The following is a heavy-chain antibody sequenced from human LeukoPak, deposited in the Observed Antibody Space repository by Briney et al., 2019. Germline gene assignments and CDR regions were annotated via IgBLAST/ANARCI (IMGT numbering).Heavy chain of an antibody. CDR1: GGSFSGYY. Sequence: SETLSLTCAVYGGSFSGYYWSWIRQPPGKGLEWIGDINHSESTNYNPSLKSRVTISVGTSKNQFSLKLTSVTAADTAVYYCARDRANTRGSGSYYSYYYYYYMDVWGKGTTVTISS. D-gene: IGHD3-10*01. J-gene: IGHJ6*03. CDR2: INHSEST. V-gene: IGHV4-34*01. CDR3: ARDRANTRGSGSYYSYYYYYYMDV.